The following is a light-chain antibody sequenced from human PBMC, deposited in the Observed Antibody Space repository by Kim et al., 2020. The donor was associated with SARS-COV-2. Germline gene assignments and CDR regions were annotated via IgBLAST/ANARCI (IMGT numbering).Light chain of an antibody. J-gene: IGLJ1*01. CDR2: DVS. CDR3: SSYTGSSSYV. V-gene: IGLV2-14*03. CDR1: SSDVGGYNY. Sequence: GESITISCTGTSSDVGGYNYVSWYQQHPGQAPKLMIFDVSNRPSGVSNRFSGSKSGNTASLTISGLRAEDEADYYCSSYTGSSSYVFGTGTKVTVL.